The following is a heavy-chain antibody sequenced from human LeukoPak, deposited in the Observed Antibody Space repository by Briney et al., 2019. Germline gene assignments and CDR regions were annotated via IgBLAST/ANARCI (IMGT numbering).Heavy chain of an antibody. J-gene: IGHJ4*02. CDR3: ARYYSSSSLGGFDY. CDR2: INPNSGGT. D-gene: IGHD6-6*01. CDR1: GYTFTGYY. V-gene: IGHV1-2*02. Sequence: GASVKVSCKASGYTFTGYYMHWVRQAPGQGLEWMGWINPNSGGTNYAQKFQGRVTMTRDTSISTAYMELSRLRSDDTAVYYCARYYSSSSLGGFDYWGQGTLVTVSS.